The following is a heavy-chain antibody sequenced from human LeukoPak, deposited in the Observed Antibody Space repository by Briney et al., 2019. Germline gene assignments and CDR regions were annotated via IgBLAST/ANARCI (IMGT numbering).Heavy chain of an antibody. CDR1: GGSFSGYY. Sequence: SETLSLTCAVYGGSFSGYYWTWIRQPPGKGLEWIGEINHSGSTNSNPSLKSRVTISVDTSKIQFSLKLTSVTAADTAVYFCARLDRSSWAFDYWGQGTLVTVSS. CDR3: ARLDRSSWAFDY. CDR2: INHSGST. V-gene: IGHV4-34*01. D-gene: IGHD6-13*01. J-gene: IGHJ4*02.